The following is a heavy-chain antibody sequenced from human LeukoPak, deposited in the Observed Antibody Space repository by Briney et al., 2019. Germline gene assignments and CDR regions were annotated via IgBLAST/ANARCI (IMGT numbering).Heavy chain of an antibody. J-gene: IGHJ4*02. Sequence: GGSLRLSCAASGFTFSSYGMSWVRQAPGKGVEWVSAISGSGDSRYYADSVRRLFTISRDNSKNTVYRQMNSLRAEDTAVYYCAKGSGSYGQDSFYWGQGNLVTVSS. D-gene: IGHD1-26*01. CDR1: GFTFSSYG. V-gene: IGHV3-23*01. CDR3: AKGSGSYGQDSFY. CDR2: ISGSGDSR.